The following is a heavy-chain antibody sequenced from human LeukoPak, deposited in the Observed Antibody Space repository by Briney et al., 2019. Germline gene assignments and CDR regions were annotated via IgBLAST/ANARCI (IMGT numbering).Heavy chain of an antibody. D-gene: IGHD4-17*01. CDR2: ISGSGGNT. J-gene: IGHJ4*02. CDR3: ASHGDYESPDPYYFDY. CDR1: GFTFSNYA. V-gene: IGHV3-23*01. Sequence: PGGSLRLSCAASGFTFSNYAMSWVRQAPGKGLEWVSAISGSGGNTYYADSVKGRFTISRDNSKNTLFLQMNSLRAEDTAVYYCASHGDYESPDPYYFDYWGQGTLVTVSS.